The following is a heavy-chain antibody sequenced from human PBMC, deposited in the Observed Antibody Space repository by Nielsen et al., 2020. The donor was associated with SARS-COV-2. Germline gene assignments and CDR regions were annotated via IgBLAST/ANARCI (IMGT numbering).Heavy chain of an antibody. V-gene: IGHV3-9*01. Sequence: GGSLRLSCAASGFTFDDYAMHWVRQAPGKGLEWVSGISWNSGSIGYADSVKGRFTISRDNAKNSLYLQMNSLRAEDTALYYCAKDPTFLGNYVGAGYFDYWGQGTLVTVSS. D-gene: IGHD1-7*01. CDR2: ISWNSGSI. J-gene: IGHJ4*02. CDR1: GFTFDDYA. CDR3: AKDPTFLGNYVGAGYFDY.